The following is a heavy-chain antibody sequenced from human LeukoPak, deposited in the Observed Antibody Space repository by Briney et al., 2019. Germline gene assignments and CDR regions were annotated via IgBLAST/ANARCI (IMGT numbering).Heavy chain of an antibody. V-gene: IGHV5-51*01. J-gene: IGHJ5*02. Sequence: GASLKISYKASGYTFTDYWIGWVRQMPGRGPEWMAIIYPGDSDTRYSPSFQGQVTISADKSINTAYLQWSSLTASDTAMYYCAREHAKGYSWFDPWGQGTLVTVSS. CDR3: AREHAKGYSWFDP. CDR1: GYTFTDYW. CDR2: IYPGDSDT. D-gene: IGHD1-1*01.